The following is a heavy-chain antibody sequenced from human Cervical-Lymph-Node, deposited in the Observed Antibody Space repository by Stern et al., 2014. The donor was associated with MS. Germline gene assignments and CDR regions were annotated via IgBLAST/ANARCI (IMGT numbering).Heavy chain of an antibody. CDR3: ARDSWRSIDY. D-gene: IGHD3-3*01. CDR2: IKQDGSDK. Sequence: EVQLVESGGDLVQPGGSLRLSCAASGFSYSSSWMAWVRQGPGKGLEWVAKIKQDGSDKYYVDSVKGRFTISRDNAKNSLYLQMDSLRVEDTAVYYCARDSWRSIDYWGLGTLVTVSS. V-gene: IGHV3-7*01. CDR1: GFSYSSSW. J-gene: IGHJ4*02.